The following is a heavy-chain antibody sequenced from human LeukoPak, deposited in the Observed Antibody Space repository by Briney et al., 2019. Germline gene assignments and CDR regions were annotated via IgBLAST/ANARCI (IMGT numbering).Heavy chain of an antibody. D-gene: IGHD6-13*01. Sequence: GGSLRLSCAASGFTFSSYGMHWVRQAPGKGLEWVAVISYDGSNKYYADSVKGRFTIPRDNAKNTLYLQMNSLRAEDTAVYYCAKGTWAAAGTSFDYWGQGPLVTVSS. CDR3: AKGTWAAAGTSFDY. CDR2: ISYDGSNK. J-gene: IGHJ4*02. V-gene: IGHV3-30*18. CDR1: GFTFSSYG.